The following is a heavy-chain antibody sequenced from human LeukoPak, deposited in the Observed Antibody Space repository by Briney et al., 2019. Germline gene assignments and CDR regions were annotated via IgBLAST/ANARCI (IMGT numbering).Heavy chain of an antibody. D-gene: IGHD6-19*01. CDR2: ISGSGGST. V-gene: IGHV3-23*01. CDR3: AKERGLSGWYSAY. J-gene: IGHJ4*02. CDR1: GFTFSSYA. Sequence: SGGSLRLSCAASGFTFSSYAMSWVRQAPGKGLEWVSAISGSGGSTYYADSVRGRFTISRDNSKNTQYLQMNSLRAEDTAVYYCAKERGLSGWYSAYWGQGTLVTVSS.